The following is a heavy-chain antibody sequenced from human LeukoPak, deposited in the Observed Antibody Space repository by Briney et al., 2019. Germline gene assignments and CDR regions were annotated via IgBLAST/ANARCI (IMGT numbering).Heavy chain of an antibody. CDR3: ARHGSYAFDI. Sequence: PSETLSLTCTVSGGSISSGDYYWSWIRQPPGKGLEWIGYIYYSGSTYYNPSLKSRVTISVETPKNQVSLKLSSVTAADTAVYYCARHGSYAFDIWGQGTMVTVSS. J-gene: IGHJ3*02. V-gene: IGHV4-30-4*01. CDR1: GGSISSGDYY. CDR2: IYYSGST.